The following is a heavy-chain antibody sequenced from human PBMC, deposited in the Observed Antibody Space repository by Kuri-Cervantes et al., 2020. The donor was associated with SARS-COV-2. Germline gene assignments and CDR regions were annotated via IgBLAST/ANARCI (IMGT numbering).Heavy chain of an antibody. CDR1: GFTFSSYA. CDR2: ISSNGGST. J-gene: IGHJ6*02. V-gene: IGHV3-64*04. Sequence: GGSLRLSCSASGFTFSSYAMHWVRQAPGKGLEYVSAISSNGGSTYYADSVKGRFTISRDNSKNTLYLQMNSLRAEDTAVYYCARDSRVSSKYYYYYGMDVWGQGTTVTVSS. CDR3: ARDSRVSSKYYYYYGMDV. D-gene: IGHD6-6*01.